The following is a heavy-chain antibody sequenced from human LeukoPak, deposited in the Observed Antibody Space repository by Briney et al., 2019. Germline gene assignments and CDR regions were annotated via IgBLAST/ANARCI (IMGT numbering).Heavy chain of an antibody. D-gene: IGHD2-2*02. CDR2: IYSDGDT. J-gene: IGHJ4*02. CDR3: ARDTDKTSTRYFDY. Sequence: GGSLRLSCAASGFTITSYYISWVRQAPGKGLEWVSVIYSDGDTYYADSVKGRFTISRDISKNTLNLQMNSLRPEDTAVYYCARDTDKTSTRYFDYWGQGTLVTVSS. V-gene: IGHV3-66*02. CDR1: GFTITSYY.